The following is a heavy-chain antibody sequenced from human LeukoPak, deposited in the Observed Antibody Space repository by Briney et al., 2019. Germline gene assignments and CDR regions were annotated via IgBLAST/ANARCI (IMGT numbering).Heavy chain of an antibody. CDR2: IYTSGST. CDR1: GGPISSGSYY. J-gene: IGHJ6*03. V-gene: IGHV4-61*02. Sequence: SETLSLTCTVSGGPISSGSYYWSWVRQPAGKGLEWIGRIYTSGSTNYNPSLKSRVTISVDTSKNQFSLKLSSVTAADTAVYYCARLIAAAGNFYYYYMDVWGKGTTVTVSS. CDR3: ARLIAAAGNFYYYYMDV. D-gene: IGHD6-13*01.